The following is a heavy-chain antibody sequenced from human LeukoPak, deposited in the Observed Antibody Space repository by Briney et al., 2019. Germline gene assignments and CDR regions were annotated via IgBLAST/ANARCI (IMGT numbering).Heavy chain of an antibody. Sequence: SETLSLLRTVSGGSLRSGYWSWIRRPAAKAWVESVRIHASGTTNYNPSLKSRLTVSEDASKNQFSLKLRDLTAADTSVYFCAKRMGEWGQGTLVSVS. D-gene: IGHD3-16*01. J-gene: IGHJ4*02. V-gene: IGHV4-4*07. CDR2: IHASGTT. CDR1: GGSLRSGY. CDR3: AKRMGE.